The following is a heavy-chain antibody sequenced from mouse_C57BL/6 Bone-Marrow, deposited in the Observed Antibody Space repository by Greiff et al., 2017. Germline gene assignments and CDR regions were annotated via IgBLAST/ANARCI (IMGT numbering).Heavy chain of an antibody. CDR2: IRNKANNHAT. D-gene: IGHD1-1*01. Sequence: EVKLVESGGGLVQPGGSMKLSCAASGFTFSDAWMDWVRQSPEKGLEWVAEIRNKANNHATYYAESVKGRFTISRDDSKSSVYLQMNSLRAEDTGIDYCTRKTTVHFDYWGQGTTLTVSS. CDR3: TRKTTVHFDY. V-gene: IGHV6-6*01. J-gene: IGHJ2*01. CDR1: GFTFSDAW.